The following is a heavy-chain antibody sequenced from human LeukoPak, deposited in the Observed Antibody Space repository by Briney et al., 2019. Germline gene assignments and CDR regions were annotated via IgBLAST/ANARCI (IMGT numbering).Heavy chain of an antibody. CDR1: GYSFTTYG. CDR3: ARYSSSWYLYDY. V-gene: IGHV1-18*01. CDR2: IIAYNGNT. D-gene: IGHD6-13*01. J-gene: IGHJ4*02. Sequence: ASVKVSCKASGYSFTTYGFSWMRQAPGQGLEWMGIIAYNGNTYYAENLQGRVTMTTESSTNTAYMELRNLRSDDTAVYYCARYSSSWYLYDYWGQGTLVTVSS.